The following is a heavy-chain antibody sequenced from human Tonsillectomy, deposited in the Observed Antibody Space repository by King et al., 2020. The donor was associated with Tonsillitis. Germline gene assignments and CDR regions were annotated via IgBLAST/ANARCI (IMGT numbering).Heavy chain of an antibody. CDR1: GGSISSYY. J-gene: IGHJ3*02. CDR2: IYYSGST. D-gene: IGHD3-22*01. CDR3: ARFWVGGNNPYYYDTGAVDAFDI. V-gene: IGHV4-59*01. Sequence: QLQESGPGLVKPSETLSLTCTVSGGSISSYYWSWIRQPPGKGLEWIGYIYYSGSTNYNPSLKSRVTISVDTSKNQFSLKLSSVTAADTAVYYCARFWVGGNNPYYYDTGAVDAFDIWGQGTMVTVSS.